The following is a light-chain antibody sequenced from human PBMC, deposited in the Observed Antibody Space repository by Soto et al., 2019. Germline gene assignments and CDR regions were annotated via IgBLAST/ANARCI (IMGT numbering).Light chain of an antibody. Sequence: QTVVTQEPSFSVSPGGPVTLTCGLRSGSVSTSYYPSWYQQTPGQAPRTLIYSANTRSSGVPDRCSGSSLGSKAALTITGAQADDESEYYCALYMGSGIWVFGGGTKLTVL. CDR2: SAN. CDR1: SGSVSTSYY. J-gene: IGLJ3*02. V-gene: IGLV8-61*01. CDR3: ALYMGSGIWV.